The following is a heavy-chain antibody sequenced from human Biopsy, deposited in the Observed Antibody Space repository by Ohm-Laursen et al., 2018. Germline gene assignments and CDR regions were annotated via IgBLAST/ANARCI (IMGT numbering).Heavy chain of an antibody. J-gene: IGHJ5*02. D-gene: IGHD3-22*01. CDR3: ARDYDTSGYYYVS. V-gene: IGHV4-39*01. Sequence: SDTLSLTWTVSGGSISNNNYYWGWIRQPPGKGLEWIGSIFYRGSTHYKLPFKSRVNISVDTSKNQFSLKLNSVTAADTAVYYCARDYDTSGYYYVSWGQGTLVTVSS. CDR1: GGSISNNNYY. CDR2: IFYRGST.